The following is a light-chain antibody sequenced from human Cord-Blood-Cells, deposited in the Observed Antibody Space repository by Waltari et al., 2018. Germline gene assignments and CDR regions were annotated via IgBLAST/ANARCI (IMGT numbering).Light chain of an antibody. V-gene: IGKV3-15*01. Sequence: EIAMTQSPATLSVSPGVRATLSCRASQSVSSNLAWYQQKPGQAPRLLIYGASTRATGIPARFSGSGSGTEFTLTISSLQSEDFAVYYCQQYNNWPPLTFGGGTKVEIK. CDR1: QSVSSN. CDR2: GAS. CDR3: QQYNNWPPLT. J-gene: IGKJ4*01.